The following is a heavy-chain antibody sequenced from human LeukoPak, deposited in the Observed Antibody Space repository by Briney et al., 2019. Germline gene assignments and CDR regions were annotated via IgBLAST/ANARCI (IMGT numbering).Heavy chain of an antibody. V-gene: IGHV4-4*02. CDR2: IYHSGNT. J-gene: IGHJ4*02. CDR1: GGSISSSYW. Sequence: SETLSLTCAVSGGSISSSYWWSWVRQPPGKGLEWTGEIYHSGNTNYNPSLKSRVTMSLDKSNNQFSLKLSSVTAADTAVYYCASALPFQLVHWGQGTLVTVSS. CDR3: ASALPFQLVH. D-gene: IGHD6-13*01.